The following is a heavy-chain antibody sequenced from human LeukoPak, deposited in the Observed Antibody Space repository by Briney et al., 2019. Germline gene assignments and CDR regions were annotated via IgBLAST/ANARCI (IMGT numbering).Heavy chain of an antibody. CDR1: GDSFSSYY. V-gene: IGHV4-59*01. D-gene: IGHD4-17*01. Sequence: SETLSLTCAVSGDSFSSYYWTWIRQSPGKGLEWIGYISYIGSTNYNPPLKSRVTISIDTSKNQFSLKLRSVTAADTAVYYCARDLVTVTKGFDIWGQGTMVSVSS. J-gene: IGHJ3*02. CDR3: ARDLVTVTKGFDI. CDR2: ISYIGST.